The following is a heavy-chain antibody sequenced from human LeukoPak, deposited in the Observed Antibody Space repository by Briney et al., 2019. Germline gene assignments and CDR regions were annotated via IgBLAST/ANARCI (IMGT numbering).Heavy chain of an antibody. CDR2: IYSSGST. V-gene: IGHV4-4*07. D-gene: IGHD2-15*01. CDR1: GGSISSYY. Sequence: SETLSLTCTVSGGSISSYYWSWIRQPAGKGLEWIGRIYSSGSTNYNPSLKSRVTMSVDTSKNQFSLKLSSVTAADTAVYYCARDPYCSGGSCYLNWFDPWGQGTLVTVSS. J-gene: IGHJ5*02. CDR3: ARDPYCSGGSCYLNWFDP.